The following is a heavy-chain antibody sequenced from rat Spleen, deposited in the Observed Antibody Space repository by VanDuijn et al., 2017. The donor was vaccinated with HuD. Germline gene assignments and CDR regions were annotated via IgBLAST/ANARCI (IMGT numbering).Heavy chain of an antibody. CDR1: GFTFNNYW. D-gene: IGHD1-11*01. CDR2: ITNTGAST. CDR3: ARHGGGYDALGY. Sequence: EVQLVESGGGLVQPGRSLRLSCVASGFTFNNYWMTWIRQAPGKGLEWIASITNTGASTYYPDSVKGRFTISRDNAKSTLYLQMNSLRSEDTATYYCARHGGGYDALGYWGQGTLVTVSS. J-gene: IGHJ3*01. V-gene: IGHV5-31*01.